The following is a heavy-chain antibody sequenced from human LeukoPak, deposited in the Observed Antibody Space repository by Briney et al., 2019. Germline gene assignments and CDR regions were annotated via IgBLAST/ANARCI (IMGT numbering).Heavy chain of an antibody. CDR3: ARARARRYFDWLLIY. V-gene: IGHV1-46*01. J-gene: IGHJ4*02. CDR1: GYTFTSYY. CDR2: INPSGGST. Sequence: ASVKVSCEASGYTFTSYYMHWVRQAPGQGLEWMGIINPSGGSTSYAQKFQGRVTMTRDTSTSTVYMELSSLRSEDTAVYYCARARARRYFDWLLIYWGQGTLVTVSS. D-gene: IGHD3-9*01.